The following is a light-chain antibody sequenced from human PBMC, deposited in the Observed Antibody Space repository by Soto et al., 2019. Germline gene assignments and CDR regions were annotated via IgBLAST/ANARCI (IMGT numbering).Light chain of an antibody. CDR2: DAS. CDR3: QQRSNWPST. J-gene: IGKJ4*01. CDR1: QTVGSY. Sequence: EIVLTQSPVTLSLSPGERATLSCRASQTVGSYLAWYQQKPGQAPSLLIYDASNRAAGIPARFSGSGSGTDFTLTINSLEPEDFAVYYCQQRSNWPSTFGGGTKVEIK. V-gene: IGKV3-11*01.